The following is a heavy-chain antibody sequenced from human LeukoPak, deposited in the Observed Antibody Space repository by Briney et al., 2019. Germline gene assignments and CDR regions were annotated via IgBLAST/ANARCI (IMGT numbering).Heavy chain of an antibody. CDR3: ARGLGYSSSPLFDY. D-gene: IGHD6-13*01. J-gene: IGHJ4*02. Sequence: PSETLSLTCTVSGGSISSGGYYWSWIRQPPGKGLEWIGYIYHSGSTYYNPSLKSRVTISVDRSKNQFSLKLSSVTAADTAVYYCARGLGYSSSPLFDYWGQGTLVTVSS. V-gene: IGHV4-30-2*01. CDR2: IYHSGST. CDR1: GGSISSGGYY.